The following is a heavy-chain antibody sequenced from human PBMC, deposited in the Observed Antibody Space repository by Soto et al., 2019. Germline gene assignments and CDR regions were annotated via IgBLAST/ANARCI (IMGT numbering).Heavy chain of an antibody. CDR2: MNPNSGNT. CDR1: GYTFTSYD. V-gene: IGHV1-8*01. Sequence: PRASVKVSCKASGYTFTSYDINWVRQATGQGLEWMGWMNPNSGNTGYAQKFQGRVTMTRNTSISTAYMELSSLRSEDTAVYYCAIRFLESFSDAFDIRGQGTMVTVSS. CDR3: AIRFLESFSDAFDI. J-gene: IGHJ3*02. D-gene: IGHD3-3*01.